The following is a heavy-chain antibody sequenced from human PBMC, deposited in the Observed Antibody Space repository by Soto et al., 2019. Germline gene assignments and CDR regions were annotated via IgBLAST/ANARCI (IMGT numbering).Heavy chain of an antibody. V-gene: IGHV4-34*01. CDR3: ARGGGRGTVVVAATSKWFDP. CDR1: GGSFSGYY. Sequence: NPXETLTLTGAVYGGSFSGYYWGWIRQPPGKGLDWIGEINHSGSTNYNPSLKSRVTISVDTSKNQFSLKLSSVTAADTAVYYCARGGGRGTVVVAATSKWFDPRGQGTLVTVSS. J-gene: IGHJ5*02. D-gene: IGHD2-15*01. CDR2: INHSGST.